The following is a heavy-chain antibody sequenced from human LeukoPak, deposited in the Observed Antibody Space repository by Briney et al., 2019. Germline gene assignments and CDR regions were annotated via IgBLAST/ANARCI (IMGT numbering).Heavy chain of an antibody. CDR1: GYSISSGYY. J-gene: IGHJ4*02. CDR3: ARHTGGYTYGLVY. D-gene: IGHD5-18*01. CDR2: TYHSGST. Sequence: PSETLSLTCAVSGYSISSGYYWGWIRQPPGQGLEWIGTTYHSGSTYYNPSLKSRVTMSVDTSKSQFSLNLSSVTAADTALYYCARHTGGYTYGLVYWGQGTLVTVSS. V-gene: IGHV4-38-2*01.